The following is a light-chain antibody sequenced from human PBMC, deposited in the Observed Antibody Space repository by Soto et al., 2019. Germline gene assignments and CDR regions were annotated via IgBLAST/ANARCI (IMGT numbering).Light chain of an antibody. CDR3: QQYNNWPQT. CDR1: QSVSSN. CDR2: GAS. Sequence: EIVLTQSPATLSLSPGERATLPCSASQSVSSNLAWYQQKPGQAPRLLIYGASTRATGIPARFSGSGSGTEFTLTISSLQSEDFAVYYCQQYNNWPQTFGQGTKVDIK. V-gene: IGKV3-15*01. J-gene: IGKJ1*01.